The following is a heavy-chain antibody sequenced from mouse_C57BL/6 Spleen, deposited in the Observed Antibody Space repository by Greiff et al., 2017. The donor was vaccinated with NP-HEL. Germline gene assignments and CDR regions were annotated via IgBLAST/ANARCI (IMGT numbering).Heavy chain of an antibody. D-gene: IGHD3-2*02. Sequence: LQQSGAELASPGASVTLSCKASGYTFTDHIMNWVTQRPGQGLEWIGRIYPVSGETNYNQKFMGKATFSVDRSSSTVYMVLNSLTSEDPAVYYWGRGAQATGAMDYWGQGTSVTVSS. CDR1: GYTFTDHI. CDR2: IYPVSGET. CDR3: GRGAQATGAMDY. J-gene: IGHJ4*01. V-gene: IGHV1-11*01.